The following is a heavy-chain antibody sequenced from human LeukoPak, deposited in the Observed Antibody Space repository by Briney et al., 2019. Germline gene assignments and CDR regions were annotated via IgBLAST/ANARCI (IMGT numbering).Heavy chain of an antibody. CDR1: GFTFGDYG. CDR3: TGSATAARRGNDY. J-gene: IGHJ4*02. D-gene: IGHD6-6*01. CDR2: IRSKGYSGTA. V-gene: IGHV3-49*04. Sequence: GRSLRLSCSASGFTFGDYGMSWVRQAPGKGLEWVSFIRSKGYSGTAEYAASVEGRFTISRDDSKRIAHLQMSSLKTEDSGIYYCTGSATAARRGNDYWGQGALVTVSA.